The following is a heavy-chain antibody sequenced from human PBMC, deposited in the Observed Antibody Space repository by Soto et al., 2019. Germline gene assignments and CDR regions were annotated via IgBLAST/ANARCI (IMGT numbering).Heavy chain of an antibody. D-gene: IGHD6-6*01. Sequence: LRLSCAASGFTFSSYGMHWVRQAPGKGLEWVAVIWYDGSNKYYADSVKGRFTISRDNSKNTLYLQMNSLRAEDTAVYYCARDGGIAARPLDYWGQGTLVTVSS. CDR2: IWYDGSNK. CDR3: ARDGGIAARPLDY. J-gene: IGHJ4*02. V-gene: IGHV3-33*01. CDR1: GFTFSSYG.